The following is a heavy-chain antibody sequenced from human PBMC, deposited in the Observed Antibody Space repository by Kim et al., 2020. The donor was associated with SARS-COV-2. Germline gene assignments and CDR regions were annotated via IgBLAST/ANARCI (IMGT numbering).Heavy chain of an antibody. Sequence: GGSLRLSCAASGFTFSSYGMHWVRQAPGKGLEWVAVIWYDGSNKYYADSVKGRFTISRDNSKNTLYLQMNSLRAEDTAGYYCAKYSSWPDYYYYYGMDVWGQGTTVTVSS. D-gene: IGHD6-6*01. CDR2: IWYDGSNK. CDR3: AKYSSWPDYYYYYGMDV. J-gene: IGHJ6*02. CDR1: GFTFSSYG. V-gene: IGHV3-33*06.